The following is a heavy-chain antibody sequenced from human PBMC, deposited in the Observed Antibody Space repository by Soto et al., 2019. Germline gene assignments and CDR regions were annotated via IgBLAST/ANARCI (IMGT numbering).Heavy chain of an antibody. Sequence: PGESLKISCKGSGYSFTSYWIGWVRQMPGKGLEWMGIIYPGDSDTRYSPSFQGQVTISADKAISTAYLQWSSLKASDTAMYYCARRATKPTYYDFWSGTVNYLDYWGQGTLVTVSS. CDR2: IYPGDSDT. CDR1: GYSFTSYW. D-gene: IGHD3-3*01. CDR3: ARRATKPTYYDFWSGTVNYLDY. J-gene: IGHJ4*02. V-gene: IGHV5-51*01.